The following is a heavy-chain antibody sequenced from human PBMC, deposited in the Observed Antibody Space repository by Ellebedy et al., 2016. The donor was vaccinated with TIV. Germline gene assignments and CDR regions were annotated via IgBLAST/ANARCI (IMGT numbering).Heavy chain of an antibody. CDR2: INAGNGDT. D-gene: IGHD5-24*01. CDR1: GYTFTTHA. Sequence: AASVKVSCKASGYTFTTHAIHWLRQAPGQGPQWMGGINAGNGDTKSSQKFQGRLTITRDTSASTAYMELTSLNAEDTAVYYCARARTRRDGYEPFDNWGRGTLVTVSS. CDR3: ARARTRRDGYEPFDN. V-gene: IGHV1-3*01. J-gene: IGHJ4*02.